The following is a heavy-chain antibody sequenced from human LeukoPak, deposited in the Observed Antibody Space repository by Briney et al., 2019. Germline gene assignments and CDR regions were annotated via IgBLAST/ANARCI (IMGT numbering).Heavy chain of an antibody. CDR1: GFTFSTYW. J-gene: IGHJ3*02. CDR2: INSDGSST. Sequence: GGSLRLSCAASGFTFSTYWMHWVRQAPGKGLVWVSRINSDGSSTTYADSVKGRFTISRDNAKNTLSLQMNSLRAEDTAVYYCARYRFVVGATDSFDMWGQGTTVTVSS. CDR3: ARYRFVVGATDSFDM. V-gene: IGHV3-74*01. D-gene: IGHD1-26*01.